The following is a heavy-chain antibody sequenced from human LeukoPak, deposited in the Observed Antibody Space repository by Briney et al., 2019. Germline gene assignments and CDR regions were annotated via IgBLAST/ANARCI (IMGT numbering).Heavy chain of an antibody. V-gene: IGHV3-64*01. CDR2: ISSNGGST. CDR3: ARDQARLRGAFDI. D-gene: IGHD5-12*01. Sequence: GGSLRLSCAASGFTFSSYAMHWVRQAPGKGLEYVSAISSNGGSTYYANSVKGRFTISRDNSKNTLYLQMGSLRAEDMAVYYCARDQARLRGAFDIWGQGTMVTVSS. J-gene: IGHJ3*02. CDR1: GFTFSSYA.